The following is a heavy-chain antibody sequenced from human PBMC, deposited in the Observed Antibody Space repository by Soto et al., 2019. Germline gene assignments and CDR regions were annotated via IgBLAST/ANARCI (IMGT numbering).Heavy chain of an antibody. D-gene: IGHD2-15*01. CDR1: ALTFTNYE. J-gene: IGHJ5*02. Sequence: RLSCAASALTFTNYETNWVRPAPGKGLEWISYISSSGKTISYADSVKGRFTISRDNAKNSLYLQMNSLRAEDTAVYYCARAAGRAAHHSPATLNRFDPCGQGSIV. CDR3: ARAAGRAAHHSPATLNRFDP. CDR2: ISSSGKTI. V-gene: IGHV3-48*03.